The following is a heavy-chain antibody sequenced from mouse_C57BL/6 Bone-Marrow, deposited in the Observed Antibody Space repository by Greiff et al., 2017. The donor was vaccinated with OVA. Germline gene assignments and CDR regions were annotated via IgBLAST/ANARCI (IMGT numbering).Heavy chain of an antibody. D-gene: IGHD2-2*01. CDR3: ARSIYYGYDEGAMDY. Sequence: VHLVESGPELVKPGASVKISCKASGYAFSSSWMNWVKQRPGKGLEWIGRVYPGDGDTNYNGKFKGKATLTADKSSSTAYMQLSSLTSEDSAVYFCARSIYYGYDEGAMDYWGQGTSVTVSS. J-gene: IGHJ4*01. CDR1: GYAFSSSW. CDR2: VYPGDGDT. V-gene: IGHV1-82*01.